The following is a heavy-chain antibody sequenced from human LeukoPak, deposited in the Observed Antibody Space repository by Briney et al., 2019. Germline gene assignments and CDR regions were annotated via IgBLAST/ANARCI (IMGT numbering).Heavy chain of an antibody. Sequence: GGSLRLSCAASGFTFSSYWMSWVRQAPGKGLEWVANIKQDGSEKYYVDSVKGRFTISRDNAKSSLSLQMNSLRAEDTAVYYCARERVVTAVPYYFDYWGQGTLVTVSS. J-gene: IGHJ4*02. CDR1: GFTFSSYW. D-gene: IGHD2-21*02. CDR3: ARERVVTAVPYYFDY. CDR2: IKQDGSEK. V-gene: IGHV3-7*01.